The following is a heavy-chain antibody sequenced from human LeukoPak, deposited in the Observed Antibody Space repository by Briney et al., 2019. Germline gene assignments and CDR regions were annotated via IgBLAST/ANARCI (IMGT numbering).Heavy chain of an antibody. J-gene: IGHJ4*02. V-gene: IGHV4-38-2*02. CDR3: AGVIYGDYVDY. Sequence: SESLSLACTVSASSVSSDYYGGWIRQPPGKSLAGIGSISVSGSTYYNPSLKSRVTISVDTSKNQFSLKLSSVTAADTAVYYCAGVIYGDYVDYWGQGTLVTVSS. CDR1: ASSVSSDYY. CDR2: ISVSGST. D-gene: IGHD4-17*01.